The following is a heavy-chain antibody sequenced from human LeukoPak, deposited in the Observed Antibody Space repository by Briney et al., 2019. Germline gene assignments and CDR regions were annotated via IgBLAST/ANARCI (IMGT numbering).Heavy chain of an antibody. V-gene: IGHV4-34*01. Sequence: SETLSLTCAVYGGSFSGYYWSWIRQPPGKGLEWIGEINHSGSTNYNPALKSRVTISVDTSKNQFSLKLSSVTAAETAVYYCASMKAAAATDYFDYWGQGTLVTVSS. J-gene: IGHJ4*02. CDR1: GGSFSGYY. CDR2: INHSGST. CDR3: ASMKAAAATDYFDY. D-gene: IGHD6-13*01.